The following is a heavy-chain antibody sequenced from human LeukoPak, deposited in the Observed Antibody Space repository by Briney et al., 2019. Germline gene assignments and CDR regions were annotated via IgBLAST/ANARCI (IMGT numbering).Heavy chain of an antibody. CDR3: ASREDYGDYGGVY. D-gene: IGHD4-17*01. CDR1: GFTFSNYA. Sequence: GGSLRLSCVTSGFTFSNYAMNWVRQAPGKGLEGVSGIIGGSGGTTYYAESVEGRFSISRDNSKNTLYLQMNSLRAEDTAVYYCASREDYGDYGGVYWGQGTLVTVSS. CDR2: IIGGSGGTT. V-gene: IGHV3-23*01. J-gene: IGHJ4*02.